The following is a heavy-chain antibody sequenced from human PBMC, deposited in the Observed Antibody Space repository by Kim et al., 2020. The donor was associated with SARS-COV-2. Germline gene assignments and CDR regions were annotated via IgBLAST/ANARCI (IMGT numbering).Heavy chain of an antibody. CDR2: T. CDR3: ARAMGRRSGIDS. Sequence: TYYNPSLRGRVSISVDTANNQFSLNLNSVTVADTAVYYCARAMGRRSGIDSWGQGILVTVSS. V-gene: IGHV4-31*02. J-gene: IGHJ4*02.